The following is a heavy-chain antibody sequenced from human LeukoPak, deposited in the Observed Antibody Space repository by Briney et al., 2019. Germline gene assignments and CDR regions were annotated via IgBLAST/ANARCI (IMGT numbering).Heavy chain of an antibody. Sequence: GGSLRLSCAASGFTFSSYSMNWVRQAPGKGLEWVSYISSSSTIYYADSVKGRFTISRDNAKNSLYLQMNSLRAEDTAVYYCARDGYSNWGQGTLVTVSS. V-gene: IGHV3-48*01. CDR1: GFTFSSYS. CDR3: ARDGYSN. D-gene: IGHD4-11*01. J-gene: IGHJ4*02. CDR2: ISSSSTI.